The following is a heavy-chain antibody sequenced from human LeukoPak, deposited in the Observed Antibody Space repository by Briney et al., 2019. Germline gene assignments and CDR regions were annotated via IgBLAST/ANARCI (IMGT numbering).Heavy chain of an antibody. V-gene: IGHV1-8*01. J-gene: IGHJ4*02. D-gene: IGHD1-14*01. CDR2: MNPNSGKT. CDR1: GYTFSSYD. CDR3: ARGRNQRDLRLLLY. Sequence: GASVKVSCKASGYTFSSYDINWVRQATGQGLEWMGWMNPNSGKTGYAQKFQGRVTMTRNTSISTAYMELSSLRSEDTAMYYCARGRNQRDLRLLLYWGQGTLVTVSS.